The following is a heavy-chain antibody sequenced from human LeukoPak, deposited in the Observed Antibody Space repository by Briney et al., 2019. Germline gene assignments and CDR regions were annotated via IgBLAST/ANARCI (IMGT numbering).Heavy chain of an antibody. D-gene: IGHD3-10*01. CDR1: GGSVSSSSYY. J-gene: IGHJ4*02. CDR2: IYYSRST. CDR3: ARHQSYGSGTYYAPFDN. Sequence: PSETLSLTCTVSGGSVSSSSYYWGWIRQPPMKGLEWIGSIYYSRSTEYNLSLKSRVTISVDTSRNQFSLKLSSVTAAGTAVYYCARHQSYGSGTYYAPFDNWGQGILVTVSS. V-gene: IGHV4-39*01.